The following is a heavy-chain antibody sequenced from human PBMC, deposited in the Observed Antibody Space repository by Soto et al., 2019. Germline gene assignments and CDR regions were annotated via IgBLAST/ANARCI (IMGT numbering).Heavy chain of an antibody. CDR1: GFTFSSYS. D-gene: IGHD6-13*01. Sequence: PGGSLRLSCAASGFTFSSYSMNWVRQAPGKGLEWVSYISSSSSTIYYAESAKRRFTISRDNAKNSLYLQLNSLRDEDTAVYYCPTSYPGIAAAGADRGYYYYGMDVWGQGTTVTVSS. CDR2: ISSSSSTI. V-gene: IGHV3-48*02. CDR3: PTSYPGIAAAGADRGYYYYGMDV. J-gene: IGHJ6*02.